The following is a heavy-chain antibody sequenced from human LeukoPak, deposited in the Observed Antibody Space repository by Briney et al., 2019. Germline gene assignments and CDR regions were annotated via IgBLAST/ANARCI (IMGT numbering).Heavy chain of an antibody. Sequence: PGGSLRLPCAASGFTVSSNYMSWVRQAPGKGLEWVSVIYSGGSTYYADSVKGRFTISRDNSKNTLYLQMNSLRAEDTAVYYCASAKLERGPYYFDYWGQGTLVTVSS. D-gene: IGHD1-1*01. CDR3: ASAKLERGPYYFDY. CDR1: GFTVSSNY. CDR2: IYSGGST. J-gene: IGHJ4*02. V-gene: IGHV3-53*01.